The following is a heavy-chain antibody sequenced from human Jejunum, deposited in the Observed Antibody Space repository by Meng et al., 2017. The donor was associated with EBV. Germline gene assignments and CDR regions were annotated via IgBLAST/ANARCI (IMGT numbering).Heavy chain of an antibody. D-gene: IGHD3-22*01. CDR1: RFNSSDFY. CDR2: FSACGDIL. V-gene: IGHV3-11*01. J-gene: IGHJ4*02. Sequence: RVAACWGGWFNPSGVLIVCFSLSRFNSSDFYMTWNREGSGRELEWVSYFSACGDILSYAESVKGRLTISMGTANNSLYRQLNNLRSKDTAIYYCARGECGNHYYPVRYWGQGTLVTVS. CDR3: ARGECGNHYYPVRY.